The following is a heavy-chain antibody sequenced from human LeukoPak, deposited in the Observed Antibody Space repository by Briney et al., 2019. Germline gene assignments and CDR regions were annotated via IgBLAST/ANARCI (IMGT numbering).Heavy chain of an antibody. J-gene: IGHJ4*02. V-gene: IGHV3-33*08. CDR3: ARDLCSTTSCFDY. CDR2: WHFASNK. D-gene: IGHD2-2*01. CDR1: EFDFSTHA. Sequence: PGGSLRLSCAASEFDFSTHAMTWVRQAPGKGLEWVAWHFASNKYYAESVRGRFTMSRDNSKSTLYLQMDSLRVEDTAVYYCARDLCSTTSCFDYWGQGTLVSVSS.